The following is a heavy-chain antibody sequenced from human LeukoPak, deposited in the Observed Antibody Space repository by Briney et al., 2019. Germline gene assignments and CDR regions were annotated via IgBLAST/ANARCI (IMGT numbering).Heavy chain of an antibody. V-gene: IGHV3-21*05. CDR3: ARDSDGSGSYLFGSAANWFDP. CDR2: ISSSSSYI. D-gene: IGHD3-10*01. Sequence: PGGSLRLSCAASGFTFSSYSMNWVRQAPGKGLEWVSYISSSSSYIYYADSVKGRFTISRDNAKNSLYLQMNSLRAEDTAVYYCARDSDGSGSYLFGSAANWFDPWGQGTLVTVSS. J-gene: IGHJ5*02. CDR1: GFTFSSYS.